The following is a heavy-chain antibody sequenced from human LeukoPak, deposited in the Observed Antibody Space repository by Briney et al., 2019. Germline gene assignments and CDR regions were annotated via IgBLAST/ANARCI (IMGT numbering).Heavy chain of an antibody. CDR1: GFTFSSYA. CDR3: AKEGYCSSTSCYDYYYYYGMDV. CDR2: ISGRGGST. Sequence: GGSLRLSCAASGFTFSSYAMSWVRQAPGKGLEWVSAISGRGGSTYYADSVKGRFTISRDNSKNTLYLQMNSLRAEDTAVYYCAKEGYCSSTSCYDYYYYYGMDVWGQGTTVTVSS. V-gene: IGHV3-23*01. D-gene: IGHD2-2*01. J-gene: IGHJ6*02.